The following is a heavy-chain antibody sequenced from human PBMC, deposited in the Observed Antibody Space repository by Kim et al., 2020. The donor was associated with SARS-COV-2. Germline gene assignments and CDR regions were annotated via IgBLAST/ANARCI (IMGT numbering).Heavy chain of an antibody. CDR3: AKGAGYDILTDYYMDV. J-gene: IGHJ6*03. D-gene: IGHD3-9*01. CDR2: ISWNSGSI. CDR1: GFTFDDYA. Sequence: GGSLRLSCAASGFTFDDYAMHWVRQAPGKGLEWVSGISWNSGSIGYADSVKGRFTISRDNAKNSLYLQMNSLRAEDTALYYCAKGAGYDILTDYYMDVWGKGTTVSVSS. V-gene: IGHV3-9*01.